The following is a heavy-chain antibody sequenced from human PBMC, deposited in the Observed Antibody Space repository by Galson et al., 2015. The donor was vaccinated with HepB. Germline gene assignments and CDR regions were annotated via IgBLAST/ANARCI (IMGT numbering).Heavy chain of an antibody. V-gene: IGHV1-18*01. CDR1: GYTFSNYG. Sequence: SVKVSCEVFGYTFSNYGISWVRQAPGQGLEWMGCISAYNGDRNYARKIQGRVTMTTDTSTSTAYMELRSLRSVDTAVYYCARDDNSGYFRDYWGQGTLVAVSS. CDR2: ISAYNGDR. D-gene: IGHD3-22*01. CDR3: ARDDNSGYFRDY. J-gene: IGHJ4*02.